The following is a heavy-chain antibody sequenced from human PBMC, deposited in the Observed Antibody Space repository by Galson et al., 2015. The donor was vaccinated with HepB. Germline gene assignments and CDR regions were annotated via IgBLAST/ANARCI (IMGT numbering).Heavy chain of an antibody. V-gene: IGHV1-24*01. D-gene: IGHD2-2*03. CDR1: GYTLAELS. CDR2: FDPEGGGT. CDR3: ATDHTLTLDRDAFDI. J-gene: IGHJ3*02. Sequence: SVKVSCKVSGYTLAELSIHWVRQAPGKGLEWMGGFDPEGGGTVYAQKFQGRITMTEDTSTDTAYMELSSLRSEDTAMYYCATDHTLTLDRDAFDIWGQGTMVTVSS.